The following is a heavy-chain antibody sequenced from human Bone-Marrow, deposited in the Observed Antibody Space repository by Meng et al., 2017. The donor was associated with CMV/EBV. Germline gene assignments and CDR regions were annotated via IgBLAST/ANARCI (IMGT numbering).Heavy chain of an antibody. CDR2: ISWNSGSI. CDR1: GFTFDDYA. CDR3: AREIGDFWSGYFGGGGAYFAY. J-gene: IGHJ4*02. V-gene: IGHV3-9*01. Sequence: SLKISCAASGFTFDDYAMHWVRQAPGKGLEWVSGISWNSGSIGYADSVKGRFTISRDNAKNSLYLQMNSLRAEDTAVYYCAREIGDFWSGYFGGGGAYFAYWGQGTLVTVSS. D-gene: IGHD3-3*01.